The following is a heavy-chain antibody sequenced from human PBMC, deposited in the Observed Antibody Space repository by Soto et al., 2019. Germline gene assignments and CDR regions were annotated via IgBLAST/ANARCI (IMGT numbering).Heavy chain of an antibody. J-gene: IGHJ6*02. CDR2: IYYSGST. CDR3: AREENDSSGYYSLAYYGMDV. CDR1: GGSISSYY. Sequence: QVQLQESGPGLVKPSETLSLTCTVSGGSISSYYWSWIRQPPGKGLEWIGYIYYSGSTNYNPSLKSRVTISVDTSKNQFSLKLSSVTAADTAVYYCAREENDSSGYYSLAYYGMDVWGQGTTVTVSS. V-gene: IGHV4-59*01. D-gene: IGHD3-22*01.